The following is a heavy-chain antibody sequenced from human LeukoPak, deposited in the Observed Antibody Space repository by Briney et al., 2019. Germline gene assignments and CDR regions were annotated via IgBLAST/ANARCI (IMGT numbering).Heavy chain of an antibody. J-gene: IGHJ4*02. V-gene: IGHV3-11*01. D-gene: IGHD3-3*01. CDR3: ARENRFLEWLLYGYFDY. Sequence: PGGSLRLSCAASGFTFSDYYMSWIRQAPGKGLEWVSYISSSGSTIYYPDSVKGRFTISRDNAKNSLYLQMNSLRAEDTAVYYCARENRFLEWLLYGYFDYWGQGTLVTVSS. CDR2: ISSSGSTI. CDR1: GFTFSDYY.